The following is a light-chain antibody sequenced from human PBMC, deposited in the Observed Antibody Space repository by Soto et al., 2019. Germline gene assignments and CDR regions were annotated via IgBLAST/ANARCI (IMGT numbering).Light chain of an antibody. CDR2: SNN. CDR3: AAWDDSLNGPVL. Sequence: QSVLTQPPSASGTPGQRVTISCSGTSSNIGINTVNWYQQLPGTAPKLLIYSNNQRPSGVPDRFSGSKSGTSASLAICGLQSEDEADYYCAAWDDSLNGPVLFGGGTKLTVL. J-gene: IGLJ2*01. V-gene: IGLV1-44*01. CDR1: SSNIGINT.